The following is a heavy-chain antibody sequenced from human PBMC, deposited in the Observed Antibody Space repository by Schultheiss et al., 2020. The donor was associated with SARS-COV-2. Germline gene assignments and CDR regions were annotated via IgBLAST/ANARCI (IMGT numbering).Heavy chain of an antibody. V-gene: IGHV3-9*01. Sequence: GGSLRLSCAASGFTFDDYAMHWVRQAPGKGLEWVSGISWNSGSTYYADSVKGRFTISRDNSKNTLYLQMNSLRAEDTAVYYCARDFIGGGDSETKDYYMDVWGKGTTVTVSS. D-gene: IGHD2-21*01. CDR1: GFTFDDYA. J-gene: IGHJ6*03. CDR2: ISWNSGST. CDR3: ARDFIGGGDSETKDYYMDV.